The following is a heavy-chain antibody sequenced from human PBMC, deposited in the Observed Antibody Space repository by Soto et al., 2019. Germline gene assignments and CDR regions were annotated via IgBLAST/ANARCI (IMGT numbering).Heavy chain of an antibody. J-gene: IGHJ5*02. V-gene: IGHV3-23*01. Sequence: PGGSLRLSCAASGFTFVSYAMIWCGQAPGKGLEWVSAISGSGGSTYYADSVKGRFTISRDNSKNTLYLQMNSLRAEDTAVYYCAKDSSGWYWFDPWGQGTLVTVSS. CDR1: GFTFVSYA. D-gene: IGHD6-13*01. CDR2: ISGSGGST. CDR3: AKDSSGWYWFDP.